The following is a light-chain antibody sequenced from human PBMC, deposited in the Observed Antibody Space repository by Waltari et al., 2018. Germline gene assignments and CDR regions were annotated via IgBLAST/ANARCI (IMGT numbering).Light chain of an antibody. V-gene: IGKV3-15*01. Sequence: ETVMTQSPASLSVSPGDRVTLSCRASQSVGTSLAWYQQRPGRAPRLLVYRASTRASDIPARFSGSGSGTDFTLSISTLQSEDFAVYYCQQYDDWPRTFGQGTKVEIK. CDR2: RAS. J-gene: IGKJ1*01. CDR1: QSVGTS. CDR3: QQYDDWPRT.